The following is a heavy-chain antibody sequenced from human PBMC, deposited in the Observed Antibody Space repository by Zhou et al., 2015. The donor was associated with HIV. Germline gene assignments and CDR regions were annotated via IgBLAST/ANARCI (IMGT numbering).Heavy chain of an antibody. Sequence: QVQLVQSGAEVKRPGASVEVSCTASGYTFTSYDVNWVRQVPGQGLEWMGWMNPNSGNTGFAQKFQGRLTMTTRTSTNTAYMQLSSLTSDDTAVYYCARASTVTWFDPWGQGTLVTVSS. CDR1: GYTFTSYD. V-gene: IGHV1-8*01. J-gene: IGHJ5*02. D-gene: IGHD4-11*01. CDR2: MNPNSGNT. CDR3: ARASTVTWFDP.